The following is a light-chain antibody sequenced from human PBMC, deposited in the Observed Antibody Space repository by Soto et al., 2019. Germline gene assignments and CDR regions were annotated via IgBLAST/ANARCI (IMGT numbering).Light chain of an antibody. CDR3: QQYGSALTWT. Sequence: EIVLTQSPGTLSLSPGERATLSCRASQSVSSSYLAWYQQKPGQAPRLLIYGASSRATGIPDRFSGSGSVTDFTLTISRLEPDDFAVYYCQQYGSALTWTFCQGTKVEIK. CDR1: QSVSSSY. V-gene: IGKV3-20*01. J-gene: IGKJ1*01. CDR2: GAS.